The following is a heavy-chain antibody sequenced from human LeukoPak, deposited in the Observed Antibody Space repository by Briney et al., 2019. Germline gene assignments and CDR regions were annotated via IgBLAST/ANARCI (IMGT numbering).Heavy chain of an antibody. Sequence: GGSLRLSCAASGFTFSSYAMHWVRQAPGKGLEWVAVVSYDGSNKYYADSVKGRFTISRHNSKNTLYLQMNSLRAEDTAVYYCARGGSYQELSDYWGQGTLVTVPS. D-gene: IGHD1-26*01. CDR3: ARGGSYQELSDY. V-gene: IGHV3-30*04. J-gene: IGHJ4*02. CDR1: GFTFSSYA. CDR2: VSYDGSNK.